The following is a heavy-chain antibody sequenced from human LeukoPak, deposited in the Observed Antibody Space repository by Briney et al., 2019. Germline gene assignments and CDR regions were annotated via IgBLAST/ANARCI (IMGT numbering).Heavy chain of an antibody. D-gene: IGHD6-13*01. J-gene: IGHJ3*02. CDR3: ARAGSHYIAAAGTRAFDI. Sequence: SGTLSLTCAVSGGSISSSNWWSWVRQPPGKGLEWIGEIYHSGSTNYNPSLKSRVTISVDKSKNQFSLKLSSVTAADTAVYYCARAGSHYIAAAGTRAFDIWGQGTMVTVSS. V-gene: IGHV4-4*02. CDR2: IYHSGST. CDR1: GGSISSSNW.